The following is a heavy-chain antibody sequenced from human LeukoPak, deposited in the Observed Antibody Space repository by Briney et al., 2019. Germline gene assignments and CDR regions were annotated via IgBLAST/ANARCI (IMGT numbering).Heavy chain of an antibody. CDR3: ARVSMVRGAPDYYFDY. CDR1: GGSISSYY. J-gene: IGHJ4*02. V-gene: IGHV4-59*12. Sequence: SETLSLTCTVSGGSISSYYWSWIRQPPGKGLEWIGYIYYSGSTNYNPSLKSRVTISVDTSKNQFSLKLSSVTAADTAVYYCARVSMVRGAPDYYFDYWGQGTLVTVSS. CDR2: IYYSGST. D-gene: IGHD3-10*01.